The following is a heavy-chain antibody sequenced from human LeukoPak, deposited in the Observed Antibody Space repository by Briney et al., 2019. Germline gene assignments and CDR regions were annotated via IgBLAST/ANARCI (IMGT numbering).Heavy chain of an antibody. CDR1: GFTFSTFA. V-gene: IGHV3-23*01. Sequence: GGSLRVSCVASGFTFSTFAMTWVRQAPGKALEWVSSIGGSGTYTNYADSVRGRFTISRDNSKSTLYLQMNSLRAEDTAVYYCGRDPNGDYVGAFEFWGQGTVVSVSS. D-gene: IGHD4-17*01. CDR3: GRDPNGDYVGAFEF. J-gene: IGHJ3*01. CDR2: IGGSGTYT.